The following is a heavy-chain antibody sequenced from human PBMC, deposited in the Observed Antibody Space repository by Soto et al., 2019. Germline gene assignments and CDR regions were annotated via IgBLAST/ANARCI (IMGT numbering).Heavy chain of an antibody. CDR3: ATQPGGGGY. CDR2: IYSGGYT. D-gene: IGHD3-10*01. J-gene: IGHJ4*02. V-gene: IGHV3-53*01. Sequence: EVQLVESGGGLIQPGGSLRLSCAVSGFTVSNNYMSWVRQAPGKGLEGVSVIYSGGYTAYGDSVKGRFTISRDNSKNTLFPQKKSRGPGAAAVFFCATQPGGGGYWGQGTLVTVSS. CDR1: GFTVSNNY.